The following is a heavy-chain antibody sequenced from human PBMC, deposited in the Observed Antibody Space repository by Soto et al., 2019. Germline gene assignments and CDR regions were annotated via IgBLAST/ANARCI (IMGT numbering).Heavy chain of an antibody. CDR2: ISSNGHST. J-gene: IGHJ4*02. V-gene: IGHV3-64*01. CDR1: GFTFSNYA. D-gene: IGHD5-12*01. CDR3: ARGSNGYHFDY. Sequence: EVQLVESGGGLVQPGGSLRLSCAASGFTFSNYAMHWVRQAPGKGLEYVSTISSNGHSTDYANSVKGRFTISRDNSMNTLYLKLGSRRVEDMVVYYWARGSNGYHFDYGGQEPLAPVPS.